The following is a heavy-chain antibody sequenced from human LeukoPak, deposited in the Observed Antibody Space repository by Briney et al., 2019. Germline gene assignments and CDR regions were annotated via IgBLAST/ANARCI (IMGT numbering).Heavy chain of an antibody. D-gene: IGHD1/OR15-1a*01. Sequence: SETLSLTCTVSGGSISDYYWSWIRQPPGRGLEWIAYINYSGNTNYNPSLKSRVTISVDTSKYHFSLKLNSVTAADTAVYYCARLNVLNNSVLHHFDRWGQGTLVTVSS. J-gene: IGHJ4*02. CDR3: ARLNVLNNSVLHHFDR. V-gene: IGHV4-59*08. CDR2: INYSGNT. CDR1: GGSISDYY.